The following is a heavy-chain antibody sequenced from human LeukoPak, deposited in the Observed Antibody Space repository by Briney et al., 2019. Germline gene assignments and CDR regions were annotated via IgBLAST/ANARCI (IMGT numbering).Heavy chain of an antibody. Sequence: SETLSLTCAVYGGSFSGYYWSWIRQPPGKGLEWIGEINHSGSTNYNPSLMSRVTISVDTSKSQFSLKLSSVTAADTAVYYCARGERGYGMDVWGQGTTVTVSS. CDR3: ARGERGYGMDV. CDR1: GGSFSGYY. D-gene: IGHD1-1*01. J-gene: IGHJ6*02. CDR2: INHSGST. V-gene: IGHV4-34*01.